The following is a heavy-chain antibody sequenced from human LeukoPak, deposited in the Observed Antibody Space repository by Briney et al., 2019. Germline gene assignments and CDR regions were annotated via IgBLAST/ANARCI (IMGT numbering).Heavy chain of an antibody. J-gene: IGHJ4*02. CDR2: ISAYNGNT. Sequence: ASVTVSCKASGYTFTSYGISWVRQAPGQGLEWMGWISAYNGNTNYAQKLQGRVTMTRNTSISTAYMELSSLRSEDTAVYYCARLYCGSTSCYADYWGQGTLVTVSS. V-gene: IGHV1-18*01. CDR3: ARLYCGSTSCYADY. CDR1: GYTFTSYG. D-gene: IGHD2-2*01.